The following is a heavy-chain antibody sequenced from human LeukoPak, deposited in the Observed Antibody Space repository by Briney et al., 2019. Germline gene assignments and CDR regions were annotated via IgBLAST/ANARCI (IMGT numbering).Heavy chain of an antibody. Sequence: GGSLRLSCAASGFTFSSYAMHWVRQAPGKGLEWVAVISYDGSNKYYADSVRGRFTISRDNSENTLYLQMNSLRAEDTAVYYCARDRSPQYYDILTGYFYDAFDIWGQGTMVTVSS. D-gene: IGHD3-9*01. CDR3: ARDRSPQYYDILTGYFYDAFDI. V-gene: IGHV3-30-3*01. J-gene: IGHJ3*02. CDR2: ISYDGSNK. CDR1: GFTFSSYA.